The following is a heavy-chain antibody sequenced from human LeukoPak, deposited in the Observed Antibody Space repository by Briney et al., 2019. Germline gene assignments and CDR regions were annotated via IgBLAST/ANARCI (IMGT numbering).Heavy chain of an antibody. CDR1: GYTFTSYG. D-gene: IGHD3-22*01. Sequence: PGASVKVSCKASGYTFTSYGISWVRQAPGQGLEWMGWINPNSGGTNYAQKFQGRVTMTRDTSISTAYMELSRLRSDDTAVYYCARDKPTYYYDSSGYYLDYWGQGTLVTVSS. V-gene: IGHV1-2*02. CDR2: INPNSGGT. J-gene: IGHJ4*02. CDR3: ARDKPTYYYDSSGYYLDY.